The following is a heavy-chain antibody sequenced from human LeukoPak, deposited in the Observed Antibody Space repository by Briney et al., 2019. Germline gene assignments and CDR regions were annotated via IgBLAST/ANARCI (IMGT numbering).Heavy chain of an antibody. CDR1: GGTFSSYA. J-gene: IGHJ6*03. D-gene: IGHD2-15*01. Sequence: ASVKVSCKASGGTFSSYAISWVRQAPGQGLEWMGGIIPIFGTANYAQKFQGRVTITADESTSTAYMELSSLRSEDTAVYYCARVLECSGGCCYNAYYYMDVWGKGTTVTISS. V-gene: IGHV1-69*13. CDR2: IIPIFGTA. CDR3: ARVLECSGGCCYNAYYYMDV.